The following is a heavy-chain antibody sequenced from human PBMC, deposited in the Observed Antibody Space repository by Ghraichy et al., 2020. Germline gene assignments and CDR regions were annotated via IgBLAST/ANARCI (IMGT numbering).Heavy chain of an antibody. CDR3: ARDPLYCSSTSCYIYYYYYGMDV. V-gene: IGHV1-69*13. Sequence: SVKVSCKASGGTFSSYAISWVRQAPGQGLEWMGGIIPIFGTANYAQKFQGRVTITADESTSTAYMELSSLRSEDTAVYYCARDPLYCSSTSCYIYYYYYGMDVWGQGTTVTVSS. J-gene: IGHJ6*02. D-gene: IGHD2-2*02. CDR1: GGTFSSYA. CDR2: IIPIFGTA.